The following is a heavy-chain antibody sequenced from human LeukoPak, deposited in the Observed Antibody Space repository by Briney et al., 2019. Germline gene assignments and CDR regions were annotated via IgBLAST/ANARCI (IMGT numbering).Heavy chain of an antibody. V-gene: IGHV3-23*01. Sequence: GRSLRLSCAASGFTLSSYGMHWVRQAPGKGLEWVSDINGSGGSTYYTDSVKGRFTISRDNSKNTLYLQMNSLRAEDTAIYYCAKKYSTGLDPWGQGTLVTVSS. CDR1: GFTLSSYG. CDR2: INGSGGST. D-gene: IGHD1-26*01. CDR3: AKKYSTGLDP. J-gene: IGHJ5*02.